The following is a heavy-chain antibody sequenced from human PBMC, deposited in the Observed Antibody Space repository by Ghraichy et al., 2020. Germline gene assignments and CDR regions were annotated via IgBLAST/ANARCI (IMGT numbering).Heavy chain of an antibody. CDR1: GGSISSGGYY. Sequence: SETLSLTCTVSGGSISSGGYYWSWIRQHPGKGLEWIGYIYYSGSTYYNPSLKSRVTISVDTSKNQFSLKLSSVTAADTAVYYCARATTVTSVDYWGQGTLVTVSS. CDR3: ARATTVTSVDY. J-gene: IGHJ4*02. D-gene: IGHD4-11*01. CDR2: IYYSGST. V-gene: IGHV4-31*03.